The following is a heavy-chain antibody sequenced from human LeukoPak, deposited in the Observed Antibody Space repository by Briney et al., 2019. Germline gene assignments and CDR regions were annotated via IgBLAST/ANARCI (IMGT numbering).Heavy chain of an antibody. J-gene: IGHJ3*02. CDR1: GFTFDDYA. V-gene: IGHV3-9*01. CDR2: ISWNSGSI. D-gene: IGHD6-6*01. Sequence: PGGSLRLSCAASGFTFDDYAMHWVRQAPGKGLGWVSGISWNSGSIGYADSVKGRFTISRDNDKNSLYLQMNSLRAEDTAVYYCARDGYSSSADAFDIWGQGTMVTVSS. CDR3: ARDGYSSSADAFDI.